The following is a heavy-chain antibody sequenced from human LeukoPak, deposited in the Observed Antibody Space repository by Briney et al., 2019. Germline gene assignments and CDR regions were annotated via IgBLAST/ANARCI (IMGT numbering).Heavy chain of an antibody. D-gene: IGHD2/OR15-2a*01. V-gene: IGHV4-39*07. CDR2: IYYTGST. Sequence: SETLSLTCTVSGGSISSRTYYWGWIRQPPGKGLEWIGSIYYTGSTFYNPSLKSRVTISVDTSKNQFSMKLSSVTAADAAVYFCAREWTTWGAFDIWGQGTMVTVSS. CDR3: AREWTTWGAFDI. J-gene: IGHJ3*02. CDR1: GGSISSRTYY.